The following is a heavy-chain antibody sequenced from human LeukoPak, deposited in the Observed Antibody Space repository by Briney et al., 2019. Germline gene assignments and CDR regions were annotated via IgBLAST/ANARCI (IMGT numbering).Heavy chain of an antibody. J-gene: IGHJ3*01. CDR1: GFTFSSYA. CDR2: ISASGGDT. V-gene: IGHV3-23*01. CDR3: AKRPRDTSGYYLGAFDG. D-gene: IGHD3-22*01. Sequence: GGSLRLSCAASGFTFSSYAMTWVRQAPGKGLEWVSAISASGGDTYYADSVKGRFTISRDNSKNTLYLHMSSLRAEDTAVYFCAKRPRDTSGYYLGAFDGWAKGQRSPYLQ.